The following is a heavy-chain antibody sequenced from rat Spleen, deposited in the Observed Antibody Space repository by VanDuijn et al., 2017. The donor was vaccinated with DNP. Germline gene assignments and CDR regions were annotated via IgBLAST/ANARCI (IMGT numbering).Heavy chain of an antibody. Sequence: EVQLVESGGGLVQPGRSLKLSCAASGFTFSDYNMAWVRQAPKKGLEWVAASSPSGSRTYYADSVKGRFTISRDDAKSGLYLQMNSLKSEDTATYYCARHYGGYLYYFDYWGHGVMVTVSS. CDR1: GFTFSDYN. J-gene: IGHJ2*01. V-gene: IGHV5-7*01. CDR2: SSPSGSRT. CDR3: ARHYGGYLYYFDY. D-gene: IGHD1-11*01.